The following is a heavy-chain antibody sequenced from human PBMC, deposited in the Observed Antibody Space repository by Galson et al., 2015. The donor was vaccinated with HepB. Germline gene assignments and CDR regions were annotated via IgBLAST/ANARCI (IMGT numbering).Heavy chain of an antibody. V-gene: IGHV6-1*01. D-gene: IGHD6-6*01. CDR3: ARENQLVWGPTTNYYYYYGMDV. CDR2: TYYRSKWYN. J-gene: IGHJ6*02. CDR1: GDSVSSNSAA. Sequence: CAISGDSVSSNSAAWNWIRQSPSRGLEWLGRTYYRSKWYNDYAVSVKSRITINPDTSKNQFSLQLNSVTPEDTAVYYCARENQLVWGPTTNYYYYYGMDVWGQGTTVTVSS.